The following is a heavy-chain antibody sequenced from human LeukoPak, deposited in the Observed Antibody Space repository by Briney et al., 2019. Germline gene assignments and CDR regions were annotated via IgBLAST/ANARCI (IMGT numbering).Heavy chain of an antibody. Sequence: SETLSLTCAVYGGSFSGYYWSWIRQPPGKRLEWIGEINHSGSTNYNPSLKSRVTISVDTSKNQFSLKLSSVTAADTAVYYCARLREYYDSSGYYLDAFDIWGQGTMVTVSS. J-gene: IGHJ3*02. CDR1: GGSFSGYY. D-gene: IGHD3-22*01. CDR3: ARLREYYDSSGYYLDAFDI. CDR2: INHSGST. V-gene: IGHV4-34*01.